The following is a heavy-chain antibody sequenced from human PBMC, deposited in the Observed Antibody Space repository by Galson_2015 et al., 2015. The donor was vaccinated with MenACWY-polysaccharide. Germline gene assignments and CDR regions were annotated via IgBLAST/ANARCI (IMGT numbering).Heavy chain of an antibody. CDR2: ISYDGGT. J-gene: IGHJ3*02. D-gene: IGHD1-1*01. Sequence: TLSLTCTVSGDSITSGGYFWSWIRQHPGEGLEWIASISYDGGTYYNPSLKSRVTISVDTPKNQVSLKLNSVTAADTAVYYCARQPGGTAAFDMWGQGTMVTVSS. V-gene: IGHV4-31*03. CDR3: ARQPGGTAAFDM. CDR1: GDSITSGGYF.